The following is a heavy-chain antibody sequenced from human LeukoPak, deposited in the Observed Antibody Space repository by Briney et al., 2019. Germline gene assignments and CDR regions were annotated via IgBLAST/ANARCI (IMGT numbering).Heavy chain of an antibody. J-gene: IGHJ6*02. D-gene: IGHD3-10*01. CDR1: GGSISTRNFY. CDR3: ARSQEVLLYFAEHHYGMDV. Sequence: SETLSLTCTVSGGSISTRNFYWVWIRQPPGKGLEWIGSIYYSGTPYYNPSLNSRVTISVGTSRNQFSLKLSSVTAADTAVYYCARSQEVLLYFAEHHYGMDVWGQGTTVILSS. V-gene: IGHV4-39*01. CDR2: IYYSGTP.